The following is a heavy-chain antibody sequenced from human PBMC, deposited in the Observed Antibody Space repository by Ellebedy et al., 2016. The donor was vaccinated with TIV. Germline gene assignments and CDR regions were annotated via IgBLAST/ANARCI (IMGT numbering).Heavy chain of an antibody. D-gene: IGHD6-19*01. V-gene: IGHV4-59*01. J-gene: IGHJ5*02. CDR2: IYYSGST. CDR3: ARDPLYSSGAAA. CDR1: GGSISSYY. Sequence: SETLSLTCTVSGGSISSYYWSWIRQPPGKGLEWIGYIYYSGSTNYNPSLKSRVTISVDTSKNQFSLKLSSVTAADTAVYYCARDPLYSSGAAAWGQGTLVTVSS.